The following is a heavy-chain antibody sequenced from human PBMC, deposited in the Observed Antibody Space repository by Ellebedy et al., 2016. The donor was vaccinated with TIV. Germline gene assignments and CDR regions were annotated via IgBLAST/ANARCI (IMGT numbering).Heavy chain of an antibody. Sequence: GESLKISXAASGFTFSSYAMHWVRQAPGQRLEWMGWINAGNGNTKYSQKFQGRVTITRDTSASTAYMELSSLRSEDTAVYYCARGEYDFWSGYYLNGMDVWGQGTTVTVSS. CDR2: INAGNGNT. CDR3: ARGEYDFWSGYYLNGMDV. J-gene: IGHJ6*02. D-gene: IGHD3-3*01. CDR1: GFTFSSYA. V-gene: IGHV1-3*01.